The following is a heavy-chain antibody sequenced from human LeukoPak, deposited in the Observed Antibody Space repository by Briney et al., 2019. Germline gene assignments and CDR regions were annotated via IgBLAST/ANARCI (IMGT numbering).Heavy chain of an antibody. CDR3: ARLPTTGWVDY. CDR1: GYSISSGYY. J-gene: IGHJ4*02. CDR2: IYHSGST. Sequence: SETPSLTCAVSGYSISSGYYWGWIRQPPGKGLEWIGSIYHSGSTYYNPSLKSRVTISVDTSKNQFSLKLSSVTAADTAVYYCARLPTTGWVDYWGQGTLVTVSS. V-gene: IGHV4-38-2*01. D-gene: IGHD4-17*01.